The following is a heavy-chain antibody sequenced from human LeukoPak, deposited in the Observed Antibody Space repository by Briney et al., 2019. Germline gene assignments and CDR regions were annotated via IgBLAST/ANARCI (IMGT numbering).Heavy chain of an antibody. D-gene: IGHD2-2*01. CDR1: GYTFTSYG. CDR3: ARPNRRYCSSTSCFYYFDY. Sequence: ASVTVSCKASGYTFTSYGISWVRQAPGQGLEWMGWISAYNGNTNYAQKLQGRVTMTTDTSTSTAYMELRSLRSDDTAVYYCARPNRRYCSSTSCFYYFDYWGQGTLVTVSS. V-gene: IGHV1-18*01. CDR2: ISAYNGNT. J-gene: IGHJ4*02.